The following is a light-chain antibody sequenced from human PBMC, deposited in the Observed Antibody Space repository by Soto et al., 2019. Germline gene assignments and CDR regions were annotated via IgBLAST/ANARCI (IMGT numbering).Light chain of an antibody. V-gene: IGLV2-14*01. CDR2: EVS. CDR3: SSYTRSSTSYV. Sequence: QSVLTQPASVSGSPGQSITISCTGTSSDVGGYNYVSWYQQHPGKAPKLRIYEVSNRPSRVSNRFSGSKSGNTASLTISGRQAEDEADYYCSSYTRSSTSYVFGTGTKLTVL. CDR1: SSDVGGYNY. J-gene: IGLJ1*01.